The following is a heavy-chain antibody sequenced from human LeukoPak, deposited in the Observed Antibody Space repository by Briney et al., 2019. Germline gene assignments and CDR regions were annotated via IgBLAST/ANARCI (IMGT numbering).Heavy chain of an antibody. D-gene: IGHD3-22*01. CDR2: IWYDGSNK. V-gene: IGHV3-33*06. CDR3: AKNGPYSGYYSDYFDY. J-gene: IGHJ4*02. Sequence: PGGSLRLSCAASGFTFSSYGMHWVRQAPGKGLEWVAVIWYDGSNKYYADSVKGRFTISRDNSKNTLYLQMNSLRAEDTAVYYCAKNGPYSGYYSDYFDYWGQGTLVTVSS. CDR1: GFTFSSYG.